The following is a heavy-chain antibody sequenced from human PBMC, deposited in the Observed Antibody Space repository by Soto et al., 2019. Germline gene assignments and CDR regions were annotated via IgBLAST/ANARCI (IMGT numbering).Heavy chain of an antibody. D-gene: IGHD2-2*01. J-gene: IGHJ5*02. CDR3: VRTFPPAPRVVLSHNWFVP. CDR1: GGSFSGYI. CDR2: INHSGSA. Sequence: SETLSLTCDVYGGSFSGYIWTWIRQTPGKGLQWIGQINHSGSANYNPSLETRVTMSIDTSMNQISLKLNSVTAADTAVYFCVRTFPPAPRVVLSHNWFVPWGPGTLVTVSS. V-gene: IGHV4-34*01.